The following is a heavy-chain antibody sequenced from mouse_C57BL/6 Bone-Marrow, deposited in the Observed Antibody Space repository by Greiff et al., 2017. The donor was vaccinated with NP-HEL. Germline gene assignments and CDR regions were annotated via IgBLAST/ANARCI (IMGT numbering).Heavy chain of an antibody. J-gene: IGHJ4*01. Sequence: EVKVIESGGGLVQPGGSLKLSCAASGIDFSRYWMSWVRRAPGKGLEWIGEINPDSSTINYAPSLKDKFIISRDNAKNTLYLQMSKVRSEDTALYYCARQYDYDGGYAMDYWGQGTSVTVSS. CDR3: ARQYDYDGGYAMDY. D-gene: IGHD2-4*01. CDR2: INPDSSTI. CDR1: GIDFSRYW. V-gene: IGHV4-1*01.